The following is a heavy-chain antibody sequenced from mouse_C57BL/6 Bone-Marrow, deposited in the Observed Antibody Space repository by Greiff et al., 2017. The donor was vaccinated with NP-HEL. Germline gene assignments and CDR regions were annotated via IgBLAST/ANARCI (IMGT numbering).Heavy chain of an antibody. CDR1: GYTFTSYW. CDR2: IYPSDSET. D-gene: IGHD2-12*01. J-gene: IGHJ2*01. Sequence: QVQLQQPGAELVRPGSSVKLSCKASGYTFTSYWMDWVKQRPGQGLEWIGNIYPSDSETHYNQKFKDKATLTVDKSTSTAYMQLSSLPSEDSSVCYSAQAYDYFDYWGQGTTLTVSS. CDR3: AQAYDYFDY. V-gene: IGHV1-61*01.